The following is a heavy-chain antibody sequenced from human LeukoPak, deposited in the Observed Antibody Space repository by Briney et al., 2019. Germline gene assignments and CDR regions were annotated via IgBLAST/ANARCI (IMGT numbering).Heavy chain of an antibody. CDR2: IYYSGST. V-gene: IGHV4-31*03. J-gene: IGHJ4*02. Sequence: SQTLSLTCTVSGGSISSGGYYWSWIRQHPGKGLEWIGYIYYSGSTNYNPSLKSRVTISVDTSKNQFSLKLSSVTAADTAVYYCARGLRLPYYFDYWGQGTLVTVSS. D-gene: IGHD4-11*01. CDR3: ARGLRLPYYFDY. CDR1: GGSISSGGYY.